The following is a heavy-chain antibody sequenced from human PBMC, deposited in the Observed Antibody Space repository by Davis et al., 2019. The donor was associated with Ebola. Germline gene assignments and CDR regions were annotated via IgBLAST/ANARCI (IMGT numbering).Heavy chain of an antibody. CDR1: GYTFTNSY. D-gene: IGHD3-10*01. Sequence: ASVQVSCKAFGYTFTNSYVHWVRQAPGQGLEWLGVINPSAGYTNHAQKFQGRVTITADESTSTAYMELSSLRSEDTAVYYCARDRLVWFGELLYHVRGGMDVWGQGTTVTVSS. V-gene: IGHV1-46*01. J-gene: IGHJ6*02. CDR2: INPSAGYT. CDR3: ARDRLVWFGELLYHVRGGMDV.